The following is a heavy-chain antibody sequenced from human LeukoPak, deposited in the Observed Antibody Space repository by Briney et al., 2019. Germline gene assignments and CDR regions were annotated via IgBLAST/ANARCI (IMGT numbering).Heavy chain of an antibody. V-gene: IGHV4-61*02. CDR3: AREQAVPAAMGYYYYMDV. CDR2: IYTSGST. J-gene: IGHJ6*03. Sequence: SGTLSLTCTVSGGSISSGSYYWSWIRQPAGKGREWIGRIYTSGSTNYNPSLKSRVTISVDTSKNQFSLKLSSVTAADTAVYYCAREQAVPAAMGYYYYMDVWGKGTTITVSS. CDR1: GGSISSGSYY. D-gene: IGHD2-2*01.